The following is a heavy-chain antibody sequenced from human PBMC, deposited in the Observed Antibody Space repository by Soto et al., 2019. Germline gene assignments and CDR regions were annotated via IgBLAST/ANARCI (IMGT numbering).Heavy chain of an antibody. CDR2: IYWDDAK. CDR3: AHSRCGGDGSSHYDYGMDV. CDR1: GFSLTTGGMA. D-gene: IGHD2-21*02. Sequence: QITLKESGPTLVKPTQTLTLTCTFSGFSLTTGGMAVGWIRQPPGKALEWLALIYWDDAKRYRPSLKSRLSVTKAPYKTQLVLTRPHMDPVDTATYYCAHSRCGGDGSSHYDYGMDVWGQGPTVTVSS. J-gene: IGHJ6*02. V-gene: IGHV2-5*02.